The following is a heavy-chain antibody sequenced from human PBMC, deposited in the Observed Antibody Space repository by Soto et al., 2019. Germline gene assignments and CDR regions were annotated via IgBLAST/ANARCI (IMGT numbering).Heavy chain of an antibody. CDR2: IYWSDDK. Sequence: QITLKESGPALVNPTQTLTLTCTFSGFSLATSGVGVGWIRQPPGKALEWLALIYWSDDKDYSPSLKSRLTIIKATSKNQVVLTMTNMAPVDTATYYCAHLQLWYPFYDFDSWGQGTLVTVSS. CDR1: GFSLATSGVG. V-gene: IGHV2-5*01. J-gene: IGHJ4*02. CDR3: AHLQLWYPFYDFDS. D-gene: IGHD1-1*01.